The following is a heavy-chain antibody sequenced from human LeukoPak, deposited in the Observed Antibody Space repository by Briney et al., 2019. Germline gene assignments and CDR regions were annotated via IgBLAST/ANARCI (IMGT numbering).Heavy chain of an antibody. CDR1: GGSFSGYY. J-gene: IGHJ4*02. V-gene: IGHV4-34*01. CDR3: ARAAYGGGAYYFDY. Sequence: SETLSLTCAVYGGSFSGYYWSWIRQPPGKGLEWIGEINHSGSTNYNPSLKSRVTISVDTSKNQFSLKLSSVTAADTAVYYCARAAYGGGAYYFDYWGQGTLVTVSS. CDR2: INHSGST. D-gene: IGHD4-23*01.